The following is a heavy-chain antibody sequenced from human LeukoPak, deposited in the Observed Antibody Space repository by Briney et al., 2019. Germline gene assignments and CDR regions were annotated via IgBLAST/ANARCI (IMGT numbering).Heavy chain of an antibody. D-gene: IGHD2-8*01. V-gene: IGHV3-30*02. J-gene: IGHJ6*03. CDR2: IQYDGSNE. Sequence: GGTLRLSCAVSGSTFSNYDMTWVRQAPGKGLEWVAYIQYDGSNEQYADSVKGRFSISRDSSKNILYLQMNSLRAEDTAVYYCAKDRCSNGVGCYYYYMDVWGKGTTVTISS. CDR1: GSTFSNYD. CDR3: AKDRCSNGVGCYYYYMDV.